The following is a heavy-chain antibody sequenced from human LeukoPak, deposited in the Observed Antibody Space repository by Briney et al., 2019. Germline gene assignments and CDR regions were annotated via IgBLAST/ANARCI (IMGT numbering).Heavy chain of an antibody. D-gene: IGHD3-22*01. Sequence: PSETLSLTCTVSGGSISSGSYYWGWIRQPAGKGLEWIGRIYTSGSTNYNPSLKSRVTISVDTSKNQFSLKLSSVTAADTAVYYCARVRKSPYYYDSSGYFAYWGQGTLVTVSS. CDR2: IYTSGST. CDR3: ARVRKSPYYYDSSGYFAY. CDR1: GGSISSGSYY. J-gene: IGHJ4*02. V-gene: IGHV4-61*02.